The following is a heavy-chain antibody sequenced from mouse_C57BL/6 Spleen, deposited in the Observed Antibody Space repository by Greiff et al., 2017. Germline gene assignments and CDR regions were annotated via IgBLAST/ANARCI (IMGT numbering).Heavy chain of an antibody. V-gene: IGHV5-16*01. CDR1: GFTFSDYY. CDR2: INYDGSST. CDR3: ARGPSGVAGLDY. Sequence: EVNVVESEGGLVQPGSSMKLSCTASGFTFSDYYMAWVRQVPEKGLEWVANINYDGSSTYYLDSLKSRFIISRDNAKNILYLQMSSLKSEDTATYYCARGPSGVAGLDYWGQGTTLTVSS. J-gene: IGHJ2*01. D-gene: IGHD1-1*02.